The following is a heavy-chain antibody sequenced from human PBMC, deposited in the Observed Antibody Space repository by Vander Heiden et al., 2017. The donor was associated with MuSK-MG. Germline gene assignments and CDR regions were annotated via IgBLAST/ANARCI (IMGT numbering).Heavy chain of an antibody. J-gene: IGHJ4*02. D-gene: IGHD3-10*01. CDR3: ASDRGGTYYYGSGSDY. V-gene: IGHV1-69*04. CDR1: GGTFSSYA. Sequence: QVQLVQSGAEVKKPGSSVKVSCKASGGTFSSYAISWVRQAPGQGHEWMGRIIPILGIANYAQKFQGRVTITADKSTSTAYMELSSLRSEDTAVYYCASDRGGTYYYGSGSDYWGQGTLVTVSS. CDR2: IIPILGIA.